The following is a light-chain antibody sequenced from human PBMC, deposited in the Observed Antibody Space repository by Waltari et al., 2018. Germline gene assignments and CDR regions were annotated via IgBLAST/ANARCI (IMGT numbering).Light chain of an antibody. J-gene: IGKJ2*03. CDR3: LQHNSYPYS. V-gene: IGKV1-17*01. Sequence: DIQMTQSPSSLSASVGETVTITCRASQGISSYLNWFQQKPGKAPKLLIYAASSLESGVPSRFSGSGSGTEFTLTISSLQPEDFAAYYCLQHNSYPYSFGQGTKVEIK. CDR2: AAS. CDR1: QGISSY.